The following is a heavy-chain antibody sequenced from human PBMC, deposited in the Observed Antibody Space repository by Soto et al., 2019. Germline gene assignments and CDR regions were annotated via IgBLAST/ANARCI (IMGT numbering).Heavy chain of an antibody. D-gene: IGHD5-12*01. V-gene: IGHV4-59*08. CDR3: ARRRLSGYYYTDAFDI. CDR1: GGSISSYY. J-gene: IGHJ3*02. Sequence: SETLSLTCTVSGGSISSYYWSWIRQPPGKGLEWIGYIYYSGSTNYNPSLKSRVTISVDTSKNQFSLKLSSVTAADTAVYYCARRRLSGYYYTDAFDIWGQGTMVTVSS. CDR2: IYYSGST.